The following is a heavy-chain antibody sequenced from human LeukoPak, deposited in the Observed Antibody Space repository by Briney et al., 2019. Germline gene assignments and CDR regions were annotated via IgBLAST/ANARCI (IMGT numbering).Heavy chain of an antibody. Sequence: PGGSLRLSCAASGFTFSSYAMRWVRQAPGKGLEWVSAISSSGGATYYADSVKGRFTISRDNSKNTVSLQMNSLRAEDTAVYFCAGTAGHYYFDYWGQGTLVTVSS. CDR3: AGTAGHYYFDY. CDR2: ISSSGGAT. D-gene: IGHD2-21*02. CDR1: GFTFSSYA. V-gene: IGHV3-23*01. J-gene: IGHJ4*02.